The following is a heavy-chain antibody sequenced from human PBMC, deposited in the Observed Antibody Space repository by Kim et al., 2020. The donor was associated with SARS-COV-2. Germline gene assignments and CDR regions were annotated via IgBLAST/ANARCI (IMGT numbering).Heavy chain of an antibody. CDR1: GFTFGDYA. CDR2: IRSKAYGGTT. V-gene: IGHV3-49*04. J-gene: IGHJ4*02. D-gene: IGHD6-13*01. CDR3: TRDSSVEQQLGLFDY. Sequence: GGSLRLSCTASGFTFGDYAMSWVRQAPGKGLEWVGFIRSKAYGGTTEYAASVKGRFTISRDDSKSIAYLQMNSLKTEDTAVYYCTRDSSVEQQLGLFDYWGQGTLVTVSS.